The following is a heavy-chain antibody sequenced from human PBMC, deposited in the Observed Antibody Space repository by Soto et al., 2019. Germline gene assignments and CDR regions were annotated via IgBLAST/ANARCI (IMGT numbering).Heavy chain of an antibody. CDR3: ARWDGDRYDGNGYLGRH. Sequence: EVQLVESGGGLVQPGESLTLSCAASGFPFSSYWMHWVRQAPGKALVWVSRIKSDGSGTYYADSVQDRFTISRDNARNTLYLQMNSLRVEDTAVYCCARWDGDRYDGNGYLGRHWGQGTLVTVSS. V-gene: IGHV3-74*01. D-gene: IGHD3-22*01. J-gene: IGHJ4*02. CDR1: GFPFSSYW. CDR2: IKSDGSGT.